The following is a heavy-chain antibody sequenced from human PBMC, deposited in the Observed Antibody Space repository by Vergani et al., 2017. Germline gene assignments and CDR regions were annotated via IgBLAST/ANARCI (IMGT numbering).Heavy chain of an antibody. V-gene: IGHV4-4*07. D-gene: IGHD3-3*01. J-gene: IGHJ5*02. CDR3: ARDGSYDFWSGYQGAYNWFDP. CDR2: IYTSGST. CDR1: GGSISSYY. Sequence: QVQLQESGPGLVKPSETLSLTCTVSGGSISSYYWSWIRQPAGKGLEWIGRIYTSGSTNYNPSLKSRVTMSVDTSKNQFSLKLSSVTAADTAVYYCARDGSYDFWSGYQGAYNWFDPWGQGTLVTVSS.